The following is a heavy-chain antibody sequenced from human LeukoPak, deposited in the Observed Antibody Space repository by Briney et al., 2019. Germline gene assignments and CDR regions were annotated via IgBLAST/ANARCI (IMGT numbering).Heavy chain of an antibody. CDR2: ISGSGGGT. Sequence: GGSLRLSCAASGFTFSSYAMSWVRQAPGKGLEWVSGISGSGGGTYYADSVKGRFTISRDNSKNTLYLQMNSLRAEDTAVYYCAKWKTMAYYDHWGQGTLVTVSS. D-gene: IGHD4/OR15-4a*01. CDR1: GFTFSSYA. V-gene: IGHV3-23*01. J-gene: IGHJ4*02. CDR3: AKWKTMAYYDH.